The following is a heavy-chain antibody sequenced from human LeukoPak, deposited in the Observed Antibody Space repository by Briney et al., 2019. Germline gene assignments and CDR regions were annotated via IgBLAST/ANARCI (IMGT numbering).Heavy chain of an antibody. CDR1: GRTFTTYG. CDR2: ISSSGSTI. Sequence: GGSLRLYCSASGRTFTTYGMTWVRKAPGKGLEWVSYISSSGSTIYYADSVKGRFTISRDNAKNSLYLQMNSLRAEDTAVYYCAELGITMIGGVWGKGTTVTISS. D-gene: IGHD3-10*02. V-gene: IGHV3-48*04. CDR3: AELGITMIGGV. J-gene: IGHJ6*03.